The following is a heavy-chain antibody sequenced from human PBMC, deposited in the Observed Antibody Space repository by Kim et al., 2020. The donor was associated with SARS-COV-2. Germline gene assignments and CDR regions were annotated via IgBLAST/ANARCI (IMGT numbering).Heavy chain of an antibody. J-gene: IGHJ3*02. Sequence: ASVKVSCKASGYTFTSYYMHWVRQAPGQGLEWMGIINPSGGSTSYAQKFQGRVTMTRDTSTSTVYMELSSLRSEDTAVYYCSRAARLGDFCSGYPYDAFDIWGQGTMVTVSS. CDR2: INPSGGST. D-gene: IGHD3-3*01. CDR3: SRAARLGDFCSGYPYDAFDI. V-gene: IGHV1-46*01. CDR1: GYTFTSYY.